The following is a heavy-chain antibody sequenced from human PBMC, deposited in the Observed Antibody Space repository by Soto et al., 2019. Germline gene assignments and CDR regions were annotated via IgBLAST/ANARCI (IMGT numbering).Heavy chain of an antibody. CDR1: GGSISSGDYS. CDR3: ARVRREFDNGGPVAY. CDR2: IYYGGST. J-gene: IGHJ4*02. V-gene: IGHV4-30-2*01. Sequence: PSETLSLTCAVSGGSISSGDYSWNWIRQPPGKGLEWIGYIYYGGSTYYNPSLQSRVTMSVDRSRNQFSLKLNSVTAADTAVYYCARVRREFDNGGPVAYWGQGTLVTVSS. D-gene: IGHD3-10*01.